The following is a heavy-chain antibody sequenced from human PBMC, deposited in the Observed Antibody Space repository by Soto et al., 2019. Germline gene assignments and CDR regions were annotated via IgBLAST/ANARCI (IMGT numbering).Heavy chain of an antibody. V-gene: IGHV3-48*02. Sequence: EVQLVESGGGLVQRGGSLRLSCAASGFTFGIYSMNWVRQAPGKGLEWISYINGSSSTMYYADSVKGRFIISRANAGNSLYLQRNSLRDADTAVYYCARGDRFRCSGDRCFSDGLFLSWGQGALVTVSS. CDR3: ARGDRFRCSGDRCFSDGLFLS. D-gene: IGHD2-15*01. J-gene: IGHJ5*02. CDR1: GFTFGIYS. CDR2: INGSSSTM.